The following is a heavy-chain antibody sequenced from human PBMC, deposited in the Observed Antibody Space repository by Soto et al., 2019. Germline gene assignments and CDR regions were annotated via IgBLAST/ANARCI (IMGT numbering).Heavy chain of an antibody. D-gene: IGHD3-22*01. Sequence: QVQLQESGPGLVKPSETLSLTCTVSGGSVSVGTYYWSWIRQPPGKGLEWIGYSYFTGNTNYTPSLKSRVTISVDTSKNQFSLNLTSVTAADTAVYYCARSDRLNRNIDYWGQGTLVAVSS. CDR1: GGSVSVGTYY. V-gene: IGHV4-61*01. J-gene: IGHJ4*02. CDR3: ARSDRLNRNIDY. CDR2: SYFTGNT.